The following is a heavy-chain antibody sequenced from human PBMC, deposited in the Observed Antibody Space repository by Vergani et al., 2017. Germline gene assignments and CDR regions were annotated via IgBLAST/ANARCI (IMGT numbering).Heavy chain of an antibody. D-gene: IGHD4-23*01. V-gene: IGHV4-59*01. J-gene: IGHJ4*02. CDR3: ARTDYGGNVLF. Sequence: QVQLQESGPGLVKPSETLSLTCTVSGGPISSYYWSWIRPPPGKGVEWIGYIYYSGSTNYNPSLKSRVTISVDTSKNQFSLKLSSVTAADTAVYYCARTDYGGNVLFWGQGTLVTVSS. CDR1: GGPISSYY. CDR2: IYYSGST.